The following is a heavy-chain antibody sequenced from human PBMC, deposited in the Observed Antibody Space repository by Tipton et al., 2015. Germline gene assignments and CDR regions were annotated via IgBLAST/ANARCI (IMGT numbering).Heavy chain of an antibody. Sequence: SLRLSCAAYGFSFTTSWMSWVRQAPGKGLEWVANIKQDGSEKFYVDSVKGRFTISRDNSKNTLYLQMNSLRAEDTAVYYCAISGSLPYWYFDLWGRGTLVSVSS. V-gene: IGHV3-7*03. J-gene: IGHJ2*01. CDR3: AISGSLPYWYFDL. D-gene: IGHD3-10*01. CDR1: GFSFTTSW. CDR2: IKQDGSEK.